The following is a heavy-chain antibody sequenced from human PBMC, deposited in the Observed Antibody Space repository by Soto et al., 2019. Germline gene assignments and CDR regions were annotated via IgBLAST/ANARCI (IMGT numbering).Heavy chain of an antibody. CDR2: IYPRDSDT. D-gene: IGHD4-17*01. CDR3: GKLSADGDYADY. V-gene: IGHV5-51*01. Sequence: GESLKISCQGSGFIFTNHWIAWVRQMPGKGLEWMGSIYPRDSDTRYSPSFRGQVSISADKSVNTAYLRWTGLKASDTAIYFCGKLSADGDYADYWGQGTLVTVSS. J-gene: IGHJ4*02. CDR1: GFIFTNHW.